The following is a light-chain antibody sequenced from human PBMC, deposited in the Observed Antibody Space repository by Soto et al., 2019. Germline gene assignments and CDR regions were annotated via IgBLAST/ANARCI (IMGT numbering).Light chain of an antibody. V-gene: IGKV1-5*03. J-gene: IGKJ4*01. Sequence: DIQMTQSPSTLSASVGDRVTITCRASQSFSTWLAWYQQKPGKAPKLLIYKTSSLESGVPSRFSGSGSGTEFTLTISNLQPDDCATDYCQQYYDFPLSFGEGTKVEI. CDR2: KTS. CDR3: QQYYDFPLS. CDR1: QSFSTW.